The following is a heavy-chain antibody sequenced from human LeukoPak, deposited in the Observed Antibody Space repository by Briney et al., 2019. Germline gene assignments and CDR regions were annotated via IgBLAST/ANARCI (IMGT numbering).Heavy chain of an antibody. J-gene: IGHJ5*02. CDR2: IYSSGST. CDR3: ARGQHDFGP. D-gene: IGHD2-21*01. Sequence: SSETLSLTCTVSGGSTNSYYWTWIRQPAGKRLEWIGRIYSSGSTNYNPSLKSRLTMSVDTSKNQFSLKLTSVTAADTAVYYCARGQHDFGPWGQGTLVTVSS. CDR1: GGSTNSYY. V-gene: IGHV4-4*07.